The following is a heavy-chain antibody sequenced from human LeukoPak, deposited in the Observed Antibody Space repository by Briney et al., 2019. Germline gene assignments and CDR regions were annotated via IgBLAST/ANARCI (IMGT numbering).Heavy chain of an antibody. J-gene: IGHJ5*02. V-gene: IGHV1-69*04. D-gene: IGHD2-21*01. CDR2: IFFTLGSG. Sequence: SVKVSCKASGGTFDNTAVNWLRQAPGQGLEWMGRIFFTLGSGTYAQKLQGRIKISADRDTNTAYVELTNLTPEDTATYYCAQVDHDRAPYSQRGPQNWFDPWGQGTRVTVSS. CDR3: AQVDHDRAPYSQRGPQNWFDP. CDR1: GGTFDNTA.